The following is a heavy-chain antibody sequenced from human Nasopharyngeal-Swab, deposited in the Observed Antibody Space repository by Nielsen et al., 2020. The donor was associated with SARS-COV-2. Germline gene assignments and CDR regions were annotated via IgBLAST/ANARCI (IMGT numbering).Heavy chain of an antibody. D-gene: IGHD5-24*01. CDR2: ISSSGSTI. V-gene: IGHV3-11*01. Sequence: LSPTCAASGSTFSDYYMSWIRQAPGKGLEWVSYISSSGSTIYYADPVKGRSTISRDNTKNSLYLQTNSLRAEDTAVYYCAREVEMATIGYWYFDLWGRGTLVTVSS. CDR3: AREVEMATIGYWYFDL. J-gene: IGHJ2*01. CDR1: GSTFSDYY.